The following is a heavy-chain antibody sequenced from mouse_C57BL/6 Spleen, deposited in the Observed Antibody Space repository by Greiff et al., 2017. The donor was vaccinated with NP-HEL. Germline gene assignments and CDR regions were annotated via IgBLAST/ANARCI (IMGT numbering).Heavy chain of an antibody. J-gene: IGHJ2*01. Sequence: VQLQQSGAELVRPGTSVKVSCKASGYAFTNYLIEWVKQRPGQGLEWIGVINPGSGGTNYNEKFKGKATLTADKSSSTAYMQLSSLTSEDSAVYFDARRVYDGYTDYWGQGTTLTVSS. D-gene: IGHD2-3*01. CDR3: ARRVYDGYTDY. CDR2: INPGSGGT. V-gene: IGHV1-54*01. CDR1: GYAFTNYL.